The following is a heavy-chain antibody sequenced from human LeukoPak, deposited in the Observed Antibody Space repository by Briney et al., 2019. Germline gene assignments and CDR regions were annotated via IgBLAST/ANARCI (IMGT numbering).Heavy chain of an antibody. CDR3: VNLNAPYWGNFHY. CDR1: GFTFSNYA. J-gene: IGHJ4*02. V-gene: IGHV3-23*01. CDR2: ISDSGVTA. Sequence: PGGSLRLSCAASGFTFSNYAMSWVRQAPGQGLDWVSAISDSGVTAYYADSVKGRFTTSRDNSKSTLYLQMNYLRAEDTAVYYCVNLNAPYWGNFHYWGQGTLVTVSS. D-gene: IGHD3-16*01.